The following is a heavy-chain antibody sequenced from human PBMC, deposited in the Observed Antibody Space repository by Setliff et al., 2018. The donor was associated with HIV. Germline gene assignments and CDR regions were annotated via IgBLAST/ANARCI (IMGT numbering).Heavy chain of an antibody. Sequence: GGSLRLSCAASGFTFSDYWMHWVRQAPGKGLVWVSRITADGSSTRYADSVNGRFTISRDTSKQQVSLKLRSVRAADTAVYYCARGAEPSWGLNYFDYWGQGTLVTVSS. J-gene: IGHJ4*02. CDR3: ARGAEPSWGLNYFDY. V-gene: IGHV3-74*01. D-gene: IGHD1-26*01. CDR1: GFTFSDYW. CDR2: ITADGSST.